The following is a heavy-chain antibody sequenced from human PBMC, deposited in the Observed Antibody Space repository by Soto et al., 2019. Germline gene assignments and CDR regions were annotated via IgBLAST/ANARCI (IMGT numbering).Heavy chain of an antibody. Sequence: ASVKVSCKVSGYTLSGVSIHWVRQTPGKGLEWMGGFDPENDETSYAQKFQGRVTLTEDTSTDTAYLELSSLRSEDTAIYYCAIAAYCSGATCYSGYNWFDPWGQGTQVTVSS. CDR2: FDPENDET. J-gene: IGHJ5*02. V-gene: IGHV1-24*01. D-gene: IGHD2-2*01. CDR3: AIAAYCSGATCYSGYNWFDP. CDR1: GYTLSGVS.